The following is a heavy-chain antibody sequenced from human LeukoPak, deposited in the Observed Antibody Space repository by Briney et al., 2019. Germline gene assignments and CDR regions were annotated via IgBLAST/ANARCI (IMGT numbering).Heavy chain of an antibody. Sequence: HPGGSLRLSCAAFGFTFSSYGMHWVRQAPGKGLEWVAFIRYDGSNKYYADSVKGRFTISRDNSKNTLYLQMNSLRAEDTAVYYCTKDYDFWSGYPTPVDYWGQGTLVTVSS. J-gene: IGHJ4*02. V-gene: IGHV3-30*02. CDR2: IRYDGSNK. CDR3: TKDYDFWSGYPTPVDY. D-gene: IGHD3-3*01. CDR1: GFTFSSYG.